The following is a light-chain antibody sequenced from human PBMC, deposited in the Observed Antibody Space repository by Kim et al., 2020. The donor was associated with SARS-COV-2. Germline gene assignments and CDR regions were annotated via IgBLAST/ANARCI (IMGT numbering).Light chain of an antibody. J-gene: IGKJ2*01. V-gene: IGKV3-20*01. CDR3: QQYGSSPPYT. CDR2: GAS. Sequence: SPGERATLSCRARQSVSSSYLAWYQQKPGQAPRLRIYGASSRATGIPDRFSGSGSGTDFTLTISRLEPEDFAVYYCQQYGSSPPYTFGQETKLEIK. CDR1: QSVSSSY.